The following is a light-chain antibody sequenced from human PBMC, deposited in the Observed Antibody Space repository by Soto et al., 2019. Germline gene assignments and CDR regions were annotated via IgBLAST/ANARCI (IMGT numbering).Light chain of an antibody. CDR1: RSDVGGFPY. Sequence: QSALTQPPSASGSLGQSVTISCTGTRSDVGGFPYVSWYQQVPGKAPKLMISAVTQRPSGVPDRFSGSKSGNTASLTISGLQADDEADYFCCSYTASDLWVFGGGTKLTVL. CDR3: CSYTASDLWV. J-gene: IGLJ3*02. CDR2: AVT. V-gene: IGLV2-8*01.